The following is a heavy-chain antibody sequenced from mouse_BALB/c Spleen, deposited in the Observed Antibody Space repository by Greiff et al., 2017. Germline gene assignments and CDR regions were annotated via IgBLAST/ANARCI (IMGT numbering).Heavy chain of an antibody. V-gene: IGHV1-69*02. D-gene: IGHD1-1*01. J-gene: IGHJ2*01. CDR1: GYTFTSYW. CDR2: IYPSDSYT. CDR3: TRRYYGSSYGYFDY. Sequence: QVQLQQPGAELVRPGASVKLSCKASGYTFTSYWINWVKQRPGQGLEWIGNIYPSDSYTNYNQKFKDKATLTVDKSSSTAYMQLSSPTSEDSAVYYCTRRYYGSSYGYFDYWGQGTTLTVSS.